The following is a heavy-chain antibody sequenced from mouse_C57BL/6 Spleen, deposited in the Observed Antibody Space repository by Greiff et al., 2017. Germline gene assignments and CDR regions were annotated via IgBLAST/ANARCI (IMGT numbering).Heavy chain of an antibody. CDR2: IDPSDSAT. J-gene: IGHJ2*01. CDR1: GYTFTSYW. V-gene: IGHV1-52*01. Sequence: VQLQQSGAELVRPGSSVKLSCKASGYTFTSYWMHWVKQRPIQGLEWIGNIDPSDSATHYNQKFKDKATLTVDKSSSTAYMQLSSLTSEDSAVYYCAREGYWGQGTTLTVSS. CDR3: AREGY.